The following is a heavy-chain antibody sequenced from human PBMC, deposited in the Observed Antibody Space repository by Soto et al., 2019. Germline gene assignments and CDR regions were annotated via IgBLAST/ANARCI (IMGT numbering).Heavy chain of an antibody. V-gene: IGHV3-33*01. D-gene: IGHD6-13*01. J-gene: IGHJ3*02. CDR2: IWYDGSSK. CDR1: GFTFSSYG. Sequence: GGSLRLSCAASGFTFSSYGMHWVRQAPGKGLEWVAVIWYDGSSKYYVDSVKGRFTISRDNSKNTLYLQMNSLRAEDTAVYSCARQIAAAAFDIWGQGTMVTVS. CDR3: ARQIAAAAFDI.